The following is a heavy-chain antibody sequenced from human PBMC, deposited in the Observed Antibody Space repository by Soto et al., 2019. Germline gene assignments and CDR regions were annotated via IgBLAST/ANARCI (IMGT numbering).Heavy chain of an antibody. V-gene: IGHV3-23*01. Sequence: GGSLRLSCAASGFTFSSYAISWVRQAPGKGLEWVSAISGSGGSTYYADSVKGRFTISRDNSKNTLYLQMNSLRAEDTAVYYCAKWEKNYNHAFDIWGQGTMVTVSS. CDR3: AKWEKNYNHAFDI. D-gene: IGHD1-7*01. CDR2: ISGSGGST. J-gene: IGHJ3*02. CDR1: GFTFSSYA.